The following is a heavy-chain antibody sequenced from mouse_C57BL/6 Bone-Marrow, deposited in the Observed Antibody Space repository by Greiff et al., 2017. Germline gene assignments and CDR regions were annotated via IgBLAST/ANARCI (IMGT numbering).Heavy chain of an antibody. CDR3: ATPYYYGSSFYFDY. CDR2: IHPNSGST. V-gene: IGHV1-64*01. Sequence: VKLQQPGAELVKPGASVKLSCKASGYTFTSYWMHWVKQRPGQGLEWIGMIHPNSGSTNYNEKFKSKATLTVDKSSSTAYMQLSSLTSEDSAVYYCATPYYYGSSFYFDYWGQGTTLTVSS. CDR1: GYTFTSYW. J-gene: IGHJ2*01. D-gene: IGHD1-1*01.